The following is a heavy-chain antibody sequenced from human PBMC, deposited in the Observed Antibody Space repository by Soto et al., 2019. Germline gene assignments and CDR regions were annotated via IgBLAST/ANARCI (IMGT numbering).Heavy chain of an antibody. CDR1: GGTFSSYT. V-gene: IGHV1-69*08. D-gene: IGHD2-15*01. CDR3: ARETRVSVGAATQNWYFDL. J-gene: IGHJ2*01. Sequence: QVQLVQSGAEVKKPGSSVKVSCKASGGTFSSYTISWVRQAPGQGLEWMGRIIPILGIANYAQKFQGRVTITADKSTSTAYMERSSLRSEDTAVYYCARETRVSVGAATQNWYFDLWGRGTLVTVSS. CDR2: IIPILGIA.